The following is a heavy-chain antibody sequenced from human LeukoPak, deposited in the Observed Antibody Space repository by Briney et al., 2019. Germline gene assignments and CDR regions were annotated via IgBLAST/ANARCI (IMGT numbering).Heavy chain of an antibody. D-gene: IGHD5-24*01. CDR2: VIPIFGTA. Sequence: SVKVSCKASGGTFSSYAISWVRQAPGQGLEWMGGVIPIFGTANYAQKFQGRVTITADESTSTAYMELSSLRSEDTAVYYCARDRGDGYTLNAFDIWGQGTMVTVSS. CDR1: GGTFSSYA. CDR3: ARDRGDGYTLNAFDI. J-gene: IGHJ3*02. V-gene: IGHV1-69*13.